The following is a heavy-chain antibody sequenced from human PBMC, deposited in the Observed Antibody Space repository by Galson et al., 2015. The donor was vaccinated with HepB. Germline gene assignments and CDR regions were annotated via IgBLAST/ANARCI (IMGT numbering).Heavy chain of an antibody. J-gene: IGHJ4*02. Sequence: SVKVSCKASGYTFTINGISWVRQTPGQGLEWQGWISSNGGNTKYAQKYQGRITLTRDTSASTAYLELRSLRYDDTAMYYCARDRDYRFDFWGQGTLVTVSS. CDR3: ARDRDYRFDF. CDR1: GYTFTING. CDR2: ISSNGGNT. D-gene: IGHD4/OR15-4a*01. V-gene: IGHV1-18*01.